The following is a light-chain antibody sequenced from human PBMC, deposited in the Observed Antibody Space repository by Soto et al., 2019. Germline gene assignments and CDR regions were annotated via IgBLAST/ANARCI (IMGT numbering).Light chain of an antibody. CDR1: QSISSW. CDR3: QHYNTWT. J-gene: IGKJ3*01. Sequence: DIQMTQSPSSLSASVGDRVTIXCRASQSISSWLAWYQQKPGKAPKLLIYEAFTLQSGVSSRFSGNGSGTEFSLTISSLQADDFGSYYCQHYNTWTFGPGTNVDNK. CDR2: EAF. V-gene: IGKV1-5*01.